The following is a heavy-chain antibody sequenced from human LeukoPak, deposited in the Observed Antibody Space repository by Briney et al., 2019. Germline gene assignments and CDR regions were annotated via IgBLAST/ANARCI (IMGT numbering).Heavy chain of an antibody. D-gene: IGHD6-13*01. CDR3: ARDLEAAAGTPSY. J-gene: IGHJ4*02. V-gene: IGHV4-39*07. Sequence: SETLSLTCTVSGGSISGSGYYWVWIRQPPGKGLEWIGSIYYSGSTYYNPSLKSRVTISVDTSKNQFSLKLSSVTAADTAVYYCARDLEAAAGTPSYWGQGTLVTVSS. CDR1: GGSISGSGYY. CDR2: IYYSGST.